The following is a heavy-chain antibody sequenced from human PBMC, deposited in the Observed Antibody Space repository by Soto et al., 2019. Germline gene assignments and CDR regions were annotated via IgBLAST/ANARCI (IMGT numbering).Heavy chain of an antibody. D-gene: IGHD6-19*01. CDR3: AREAGPDRWFDP. CDR2: ISTSGTT. Sequence: SETLSLTCTVSGASISSYFWTWIRQPAGKGLDWIGRISTSGTTNYNPSLKSRVTMSVDTSKNHFSLNLSSVTAADTAVYYCAREAGPDRWFDPWGQGTLVTVSS. J-gene: IGHJ5*02. CDR1: GASISSYF. V-gene: IGHV4-4*07.